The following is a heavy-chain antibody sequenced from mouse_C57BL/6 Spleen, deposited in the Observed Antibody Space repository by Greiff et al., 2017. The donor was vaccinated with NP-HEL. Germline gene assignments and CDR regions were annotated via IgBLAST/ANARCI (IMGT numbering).Heavy chain of an antibody. CDR3: ARGDYPAYYYAMDY. D-gene: IGHD5-5*01. V-gene: IGHV1-69*01. Sequence: VQLQQPGAELVMPGASVKLSCKASGYTFTSYWMHWVKQRPGQGLEWIGEIDPSDSYTNYNQKFKGKSTLTVDKSSSTAYMQLSSLTSEDSAVYDCARGDYPAYYYAMDYWGQGTSVTVSS. CDR2: IDPSDSYT. CDR1: GYTFTSYW. J-gene: IGHJ4*01.